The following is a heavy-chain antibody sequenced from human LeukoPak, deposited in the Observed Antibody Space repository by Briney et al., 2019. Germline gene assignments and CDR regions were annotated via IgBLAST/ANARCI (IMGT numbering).Heavy chain of an antibody. V-gene: IGHV4-39*07. CDR3: ARGRGLPAAQNWFDP. CDR2: IYYSGST. Sequence: SETLSPTCTVSGGSISSSSYYWGWIRQPPGKGLEWIGSIYYSGSTYYNPSLKSRVTISVDTSKNQFSLKLSSVTAADTAVYYCARGRGLPAAQNWFDPWGQGTLVTVSS. D-gene: IGHD2-2*01. J-gene: IGHJ5*02. CDR1: GGSISSSSYY.